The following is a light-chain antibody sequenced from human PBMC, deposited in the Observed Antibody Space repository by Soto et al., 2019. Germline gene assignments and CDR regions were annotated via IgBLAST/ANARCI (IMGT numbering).Light chain of an antibody. V-gene: IGKV1-27*01. CDR3: QKYNSVRWT. CDR2: AAS. J-gene: IGKJ1*01. Sequence: DIQMTQSPSSLSASVGDRVTITCRASQGISNYFDWYQQKPGKVPKLLIYAASTLQSGVPSRFSGSGSGTDFTLTISGLQPEDVATYYCQKYNSVRWTCGQGTKMEIK. CDR1: QGISNY.